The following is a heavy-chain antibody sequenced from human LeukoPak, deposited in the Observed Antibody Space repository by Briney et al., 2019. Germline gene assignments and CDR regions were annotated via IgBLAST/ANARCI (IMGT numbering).Heavy chain of an antibody. Sequence: SETLSLTCTVSGGSIGSYYWSWIRQSPGKGLEWLGNVYFSGSTNYNPSLKSRVTISVATSNNQFSLRLTSVTAADTAVYYCAREHVLLWFGGLKRSGMDVWGKGTTVTVSS. V-gene: IGHV4-59*01. CDR1: GGSIGSYY. CDR2: VYFSGST. D-gene: IGHD3-10*01. CDR3: AREHVLLWFGGLKRSGMDV. J-gene: IGHJ6*04.